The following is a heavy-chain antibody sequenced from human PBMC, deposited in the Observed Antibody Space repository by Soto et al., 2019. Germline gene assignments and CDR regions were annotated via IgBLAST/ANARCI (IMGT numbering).Heavy chain of an antibody. CDR1: GFTFSSHA. CDR3: ARDLWWYLH. V-gene: IGHV3-23*01. CDR2: ISAGSEGA. J-gene: IGHJ4*02. Sequence: EVQLLESGGGLVQPGGALRLSCAASGFTFSSHAMRWVRQAPGKGLEWISSISAGSEGAYYADSVKGRFTISRDNSNNTLYLQRNSLRAEDTAVYYCARDLWWYLHWGQGTLVTVSS. D-gene: IGHD2-15*01.